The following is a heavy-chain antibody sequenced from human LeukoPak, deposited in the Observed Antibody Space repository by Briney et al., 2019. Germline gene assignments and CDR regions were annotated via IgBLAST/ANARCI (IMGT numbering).Heavy chain of an antibody. J-gene: IGHJ4*02. CDR1: GGSFSGYY. V-gene: IGHV4-34*01. CDR2: INHSGST. CDR3: ARGRHYYGSGSYYPLPGPTYYFDY. Sequence: SETLSLTCAVYGGSFSGYYWSWIRQPPGKGLEWIGEINHSGSTNYNPSLKSRVTISVDTSKNQFSLKLSSVTAADTAVYYCARGRHYYGSGSYYPLPGPTYYFDYWGQGTLVTVSS. D-gene: IGHD3-10*01.